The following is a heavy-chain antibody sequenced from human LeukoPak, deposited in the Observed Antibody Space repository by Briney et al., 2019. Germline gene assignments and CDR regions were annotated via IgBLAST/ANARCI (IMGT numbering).Heavy chain of an antibody. Sequence: TGGSLRLSCAASGFTFSTNSMNWVRQAPGKGLEWVSYISSTGGTIYYADSMKGRFTISRDDSKNSLYLQMNSLRAEDTALYYCAKVRAGYSSGWYGVIDYWGQGTLVTVSS. V-gene: IGHV3-48*04. CDR2: ISSTGGTI. J-gene: IGHJ4*02. D-gene: IGHD6-19*01. CDR3: AKVRAGYSSGWYGVIDY. CDR1: GFTFSTNS.